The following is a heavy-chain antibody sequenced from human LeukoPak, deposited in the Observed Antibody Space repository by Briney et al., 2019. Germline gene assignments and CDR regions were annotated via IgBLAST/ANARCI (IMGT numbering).Heavy chain of an antibody. V-gene: IGHV3-23*01. CDR2: ISGSGATT. CDR1: GFSFSSYA. CDR3: VKNLRLVISVAGTPRDAFDI. D-gene: IGHD6-19*01. Sequence: GGSLRLSCAASGFSFSSYAMSWVRQAPGKGLEWVPFISGSGATTYYVDSVKGRFTISRDNSQNTVYLQMNTLTDEDTAVYYCVKNLRLVISVAGTPRDAFDIWGQGTVVTVSS. J-gene: IGHJ3*02.